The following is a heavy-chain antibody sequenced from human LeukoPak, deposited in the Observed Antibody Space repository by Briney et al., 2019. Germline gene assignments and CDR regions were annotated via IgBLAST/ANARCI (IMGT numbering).Heavy chain of an antibody. CDR3: ATQSKLHNLRGGWLVPFGY. CDR2: INHSGST. D-gene: IGHD6-19*01. V-gene: IGHV4-34*01. Sequence: PSETLSLTCAVYGGSFSGYYWSWIRQPPGKGLEWIGEINHSGSTNYNPSLKSRVTISVDTSKNQFSLKLSSVTAADTAVYYCATQSKLHNLRGGWLVPFGYWGQGTLVTVSS. CDR1: GGSFSGYY. J-gene: IGHJ4*02.